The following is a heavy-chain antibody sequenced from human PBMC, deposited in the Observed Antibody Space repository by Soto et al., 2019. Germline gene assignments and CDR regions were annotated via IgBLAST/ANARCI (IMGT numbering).Heavy chain of an antibody. CDR1: GYSISSSNW. Sequence: SETLSLTCAVSGYSISSSNWWGWIRQPPGKGLEWIGYIYYSGTTYYNPSLKSRVTMSVDTSKNQFSLKLTSVTAVDTAVYYCARREIQGPIDYWGQGTLVTIS. J-gene: IGHJ4*02. CDR3: ARREIQGPIDY. D-gene: IGHD1-26*01. V-gene: IGHV4-28*01. CDR2: IYYSGTT.